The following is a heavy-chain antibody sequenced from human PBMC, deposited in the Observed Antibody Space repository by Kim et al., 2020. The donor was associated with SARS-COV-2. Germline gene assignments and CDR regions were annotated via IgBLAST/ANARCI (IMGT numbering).Heavy chain of an antibody. CDR1: GSSFTSYW. J-gene: IGHJ4*02. V-gene: IGHV5-10-1*01. CDR2: IDPSDSYT. Sequence: GESLKISCKGSGSSFTSYWISWVRQMPGKGLEWMGRIDPSDSYTNYSPSFQGHVTISADKSISTAYLQWSSLKASDTAMYYCARNPYYYDSSGYSGVHYWGQGTLVTVSS. CDR3: ARNPYYYDSSGYSGVHY. D-gene: IGHD3-22*01.